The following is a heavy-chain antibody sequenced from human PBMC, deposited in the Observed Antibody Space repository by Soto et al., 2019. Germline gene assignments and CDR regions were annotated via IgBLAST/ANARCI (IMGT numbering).Heavy chain of an antibody. J-gene: IGHJ6*02. V-gene: IGHV4-34*01. CDR3: ARGDTAMANPSNNYYYYYGMDV. D-gene: IGHD5-18*01. CDR1: GGSFSGYY. Sequence: SETLSLTCAVYGGSFSGYYWSWIRQPPGKGLEWIGEINHSGSTNYNPSLKSRVTISVDTSKNQFSLKLSSVTAADTAVYYCARGDTAMANPSNNYYYYYGMDVWGQGTTVT. CDR2: INHSGST.